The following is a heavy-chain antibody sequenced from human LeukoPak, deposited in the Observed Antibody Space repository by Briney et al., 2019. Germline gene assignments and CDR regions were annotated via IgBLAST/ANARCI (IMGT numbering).Heavy chain of an antibody. Sequence: NPSETLSLTCAVYGGSFSGYYWSWIRQPPGKGLEWIGEINHSGSTSYIPSLKSRVTISVDTSKNQFSLKLRSVTAADTAVYYCARKEGGQLVNTRRWFDPWGQGTLVTVSS. CDR2: INHSGST. CDR3: ARKEGGQLVNTRRWFDP. D-gene: IGHD6-13*01. CDR1: GGSFSGYY. J-gene: IGHJ5*02. V-gene: IGHV4-34*01.